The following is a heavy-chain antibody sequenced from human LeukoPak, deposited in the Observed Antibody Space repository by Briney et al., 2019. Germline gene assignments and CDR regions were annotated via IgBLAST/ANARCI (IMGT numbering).Heavy chain of an antibody. CDR3: AKYNYDFWSGYPHYFDY. J-gene: IGHJ4*02. D-gene: IGHD3-3*01. CDR2: ISGSGGTT. CDR1: GFTFSSYA. V-gene: IGHV3-23*01. Sequence: GGSLRLSCAASGFTFSSYAMSWVRQAPGKGLEWVSAISGSGGTTYYPDSVKGRFTISRDNSKNTLYLQVNSLRAEDTAVYYCAKYNYDFWSGYPHYFDYWGQGTLVTVSS.